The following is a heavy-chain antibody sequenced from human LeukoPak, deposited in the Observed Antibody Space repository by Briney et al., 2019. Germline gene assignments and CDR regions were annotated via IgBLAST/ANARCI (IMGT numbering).Heavy chain of an antibody. Sequence: GGSLRLSCAASGFTFSNYGMGWVRQAPGKGLEWVSAISSTGGVTYYAYAVQGRFTISRDNSKSTLNLQMNSLRAEDTAAYYCAKAPSGSGSYYSDYWGQGTLVTVSS. V-gene: IGHV3-23*01. D-gene: IGHD3-10*01. CDR1: GFTFSNYG. CDR2: ISSTGGVT. J-gene: IGHJ4*02. CDR3: AKAPSGSGSYYSDY.